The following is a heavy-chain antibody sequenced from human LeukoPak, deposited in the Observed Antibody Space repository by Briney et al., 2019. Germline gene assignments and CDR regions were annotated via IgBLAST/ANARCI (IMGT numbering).Heavy chain of an antibody. D-gene: IGHD3-9*01. V-gene: IGHV4-59*01. Sequence: SETLSLTCPVSGGSMRSSYWNWIRQSPVKGLEWLGYIYHSGSSKYNPSLNSRVTISIDTTKNQFSLTLASVTPADTAVYYCARGDFDSSGGNYYDFWGQGTLVAVS. CDR3: ARGDFDSSGGNYYDF. J-gene: IGHJ4*02. CDR2: IYHSGSS. CDR1: GGSMRSSY.